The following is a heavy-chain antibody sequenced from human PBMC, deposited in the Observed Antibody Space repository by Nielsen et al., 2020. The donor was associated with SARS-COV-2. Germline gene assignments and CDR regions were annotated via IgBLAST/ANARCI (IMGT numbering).Heavy chain of an antibody. J-gene: IGHJ5*02. Sequence: GGSLRLSCAASGFTFSSYSMNWVRQAPGKGLEWVSYISSSSSTIYYADSVKGRFTISRDNAKNSLYLQMNSLRAEDTALYHCARDLDPWQQLGNNWFDPWGQGTLVTVSS. CDR3: ARDLDPWQQLGNNWFDP. V-gene: IGHV3-48*04. D-gene: IGHD6-13*01. CDR2: ISSSSSTI. CDR1: GFTFSSYS.